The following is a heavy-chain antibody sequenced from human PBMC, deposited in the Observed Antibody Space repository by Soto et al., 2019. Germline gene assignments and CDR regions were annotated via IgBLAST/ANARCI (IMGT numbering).Heavy chain of an antibody. CDR1: GFTFSSFT. CDR3: ARETESYSWNDGLMDV. D-gene: IGHD1-1*01. CDR2: INSGSSFS. V-gene: IGHV3-21*01. Sequence: EVQLVESGGGLVKPEGSLRLSCAASGFTFSSFTMNWVRQTPERGLEWITSINSGSSFSYYADSVRGRFTLSRDDAKNALYLQMNSLSAGDTALYYCARETESYSWNDGLMDVWGQGTTVIVSS. J-gene: IGHJ6*02.